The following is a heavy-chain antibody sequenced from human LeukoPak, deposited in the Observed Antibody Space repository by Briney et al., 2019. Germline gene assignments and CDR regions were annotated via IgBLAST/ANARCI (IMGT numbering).Heavy chain of an antibody. CDR2: ISSSGSTI. D-gene: IGHD2-2*01. Sequence: GGSQRLSCAASGFTFSDYYMSWIRQAPGKGLEWVSYISSSGSTIYYADSVKGRFTISRDNAKNSLYLQMNSLRAEDTAVYYCARAYCSSTRCSYYFDSWGQGTLVTVSS. CDR3: ARAYCSSTRCSYYFDS. CDR1: GFTFSDYY. J-gene: IGHJ4*02. V-gene: IGHV3-11*04.